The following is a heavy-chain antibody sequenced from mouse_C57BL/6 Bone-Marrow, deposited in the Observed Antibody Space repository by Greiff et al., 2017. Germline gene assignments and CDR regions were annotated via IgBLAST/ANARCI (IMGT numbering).Heavy chain of an antibody. CDR2: IWTGGGT. CDR1: GFSLTSYA. CDR3: ARIYDGYYEGYFDY. D-gene: IGHD2-3*01. Sequence: QVQLQQSGPGLVAPSQSLSITCTVSGFSLTSYAISWVRQPPGKGLEWLGVIWTGGGTNYNSALKSRLSISKDNSKSQVFLKMNSLQTDDTARYYCARIYDGYYEGYFDYWGQGTTLTVSS. V-gene: IGHV2-9-1*01. J-gene: IGHJ2*01.